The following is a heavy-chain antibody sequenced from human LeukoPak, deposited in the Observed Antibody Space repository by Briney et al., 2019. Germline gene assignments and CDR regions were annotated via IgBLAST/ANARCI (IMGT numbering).Heavy chain of an antibody. J-gene: IGHJ4*02. V-gene: IGHV4-59*08. CDR3: ARLYGPHSYSSWLDY. D-gene: IGHD6-6*01. CDR1: GASISSYY. CDR2: FYYSGST. Sequence: SETLFLTSTVSGASISSYYWSWIRQPPGKGLEWIGYFYYSGSTNYNPSLKSRVTMSVDTSKNQFSLKLICVTAADTAVYYCARLYGPHSYSSWLDYWGQGTLVTVSS.